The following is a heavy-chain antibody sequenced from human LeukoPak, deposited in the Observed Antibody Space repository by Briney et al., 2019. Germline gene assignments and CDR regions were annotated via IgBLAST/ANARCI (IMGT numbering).Heavy chain of an antibody. V-gene: IGHV3-33*01. CDR3: ARDDRSVFDY. CDR2: IWYDGSNK. D-gene: IGHD3-22*01. J-gene: IGHJ4*02. Sequence: PGGSLRLSCAASGFTFSSYGMHWVRQAPGKGLEWVADIWYDGSNKYYADSVRGGFTISRDNSKNTLYLQMNSLRAEDTAVYFCARDDRSVFDYWGQGTLVTVSS. CDR1: GFTFSSYG.